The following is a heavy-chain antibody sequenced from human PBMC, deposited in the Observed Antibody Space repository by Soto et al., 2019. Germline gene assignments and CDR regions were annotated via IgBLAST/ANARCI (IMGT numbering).Heavy chain of an antibody. CDR3: AVSRYCRSTSCYFYYYHGMEV. CDR1: GGSISSGDYY. CDR2: IYYTGRT. Sequence: KPSETLSLTCTVSGGSISSGDYYWSWIRQHPGKGLEWIGYIYYTGRTSYNPSLKSRVTISIDASKNQFSLKLNSVAAADTAVYYCAVSRYCRSTSCYFYYYHGMEVWGQGTTVTV. J-gene: IGHJ6*02. V-gene: IGHV4-31*03. D-gene: IGHD2-2*01.